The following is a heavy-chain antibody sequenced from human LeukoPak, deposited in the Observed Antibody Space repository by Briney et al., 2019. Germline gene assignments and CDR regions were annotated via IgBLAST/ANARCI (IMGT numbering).Heavy chain of an antibody. V-gene: IGHV3-23*01. D-gene: IGHD2-15*01. Sequence: PGGSLRLSSAASGFTFSDYAMSWVRQAPGGGLEWVSAISGRGDETFHADSVKGRFTTSRDNSKNTLSLQMSSLRVEDSAVYFCAKDTSAWWYHRAYMNVWGTGTTVTVSS. J-gene: IGHJ6*03. CDR1: GFTFSDYA. CDR2: ISGRGDET. CDR3: AKDTSAWWYHRAYMNV.